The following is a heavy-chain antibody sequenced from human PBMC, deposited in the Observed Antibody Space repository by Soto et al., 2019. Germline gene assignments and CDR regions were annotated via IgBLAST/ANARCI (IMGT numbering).Heavy chain of an antibody. D-gene: IGHD6-13*01. CDR3: SREDVQLSPYGMDV. Sequence: EVQLVESGGGLVQPGGSLRLSCAASGFTFSSYWMHWVRQAPGKGLVWVSRINSDGSSTSYADSVKGRFTISRDNAKKPMYLQMDSLRAEDTAVYYCSREDVQLSPYGMDVWGQGTTVTVSS. V-gene: IGHV3-74*01. CDR2: INSDGSST. J-gene: IGHJ6*02. CDR1: GFTFSSYW.